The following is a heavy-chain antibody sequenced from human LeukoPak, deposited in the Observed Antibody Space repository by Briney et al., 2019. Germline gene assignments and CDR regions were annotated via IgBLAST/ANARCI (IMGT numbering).Heavy chain of an antibody. V-gene: IGHV4-34*01. D-gene: IGHD6-19*01. J-gene: IGHJ4*02. CDR3: ARAVAGCLWY. CDR1: GGSFSGYY. Sequence: SETLSLTCADYGGSFSGYYWSWIRQPPGKGLEWIGEINHSGSTNYNPSLKSRVTISVDTSKNQFSLKLSSVTAADTAVYYCARAVAGCLWYWGQGTLVTVSS. CDR2: INHSGST.